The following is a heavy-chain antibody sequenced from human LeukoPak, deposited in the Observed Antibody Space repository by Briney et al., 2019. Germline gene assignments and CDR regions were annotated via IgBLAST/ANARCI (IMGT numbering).Heavy chain of an antibody. CDR1: GFTSSSYA. J-gene: IGHJ6*02. CDR2: ISYDGSNK. V-gene: IGHV3-30-3*01. CDR3: ARGRAVRIILLWFGGSGMDV. Sequence: GGSLRLSCAASGFTSSSYAMHWVRQAPGKGLEWVAVISYDGSNKYYADSVKGRFTISRDNSKNTLYLQMNSLRAEDTAVYYCARGRAVRIILLWFGGSGMDVWGQGTTVTVSS. D-gene: IGHD3-10*01.